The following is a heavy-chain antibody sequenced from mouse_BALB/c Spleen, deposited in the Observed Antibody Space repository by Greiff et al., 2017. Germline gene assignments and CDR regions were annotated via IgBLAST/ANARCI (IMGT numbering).Heavy chain of an antibody. V-gene: IGHV5-9-4*01. Sequence: EVNLVESGGGLVKPGGSLKLSCAASGFTFSSYAMSWVRQSPEKRLEWVAEISSGGSYTYYPDTVTGRFTISRDNAKNTLYLEMSSLRSEDTAMYYCARKEYGNYLYAMDYWGQGTSVTVSS. J-gene: IGHJ4*01. CDR3: ARKEYGNYLYAMDY. D-gene: IGHD2-10*02. CDR1: GFTFSSYA. CDR2: ISSGGSYT.